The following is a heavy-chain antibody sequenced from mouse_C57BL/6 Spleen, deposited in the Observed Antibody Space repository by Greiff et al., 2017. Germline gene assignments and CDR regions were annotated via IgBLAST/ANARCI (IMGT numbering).Heavy chain of an antibody. CDR1: GFTFSSYA. D-gene: IGHD2-1*01. Sequence: EVKLVESGGGLVKPGGSLKLSCAASGFTFSSYAMSWVRQTPEKRLEWVATISDGGSYTYYPDNVKGRFTISRDNAKNHLYLQMSHLKSEDTAMYYCARESDGNYGYYAMDYWGQGTSGTASS. V-gene: IGHV5-4*01. J-gene: IGHJ4*01. CDR2: ISDGGSYT. CDR3: ARESDGNYGYYAMDY.